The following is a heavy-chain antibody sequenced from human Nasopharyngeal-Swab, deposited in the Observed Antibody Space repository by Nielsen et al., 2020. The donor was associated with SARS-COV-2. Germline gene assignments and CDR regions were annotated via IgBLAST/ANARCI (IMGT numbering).Heavy chain of an antibody. CDR3: VRGSYGHYDS. D-gene: IGHD4-17*01. CDR2: ISPTSDYI. Sequence: GESLKISCAAPGFTFSTYAMNWVRQAPGKGLEWVSSISPTSDYIYYAESVKGRFTISRDNAKNSLFLQMNSLRAEGTAIYYCVRGSYGHYDSWGQGALITVSS. J-gene: IGHJ5*01. V-gene: IGHV3-21*06. CDR1: GFTFSTYA.